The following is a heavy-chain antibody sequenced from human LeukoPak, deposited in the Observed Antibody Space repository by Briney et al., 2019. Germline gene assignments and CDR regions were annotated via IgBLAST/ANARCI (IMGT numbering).Heavy chain of an antibody. CDR3: ARDLAGATGY. D-gene: IGHD1-26*01. Sequence: GGSLRLSCAASGFTFSSYSMDWVRQAPGKGLEWVSSISSSSSYIYYADSVKGRFTISRDNAKNSLYLQMNSLRAEDTAVYYCARDLAGATGYWGQGTLVTVSS. V-gene: IGHV3-21*01. CDR2: ISSSSSYI. CDR1: GFTFSSYS. J-gene: IGHJ4*02.